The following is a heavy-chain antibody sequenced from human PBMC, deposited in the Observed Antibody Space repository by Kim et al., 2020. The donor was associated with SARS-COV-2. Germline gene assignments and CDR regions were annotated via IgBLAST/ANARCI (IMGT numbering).Heavy chain of an antibody. J-gene: IGHJ6*02. CDR1: GGSISSSSYY. D-gene: IGHD4-17*01. Sequence: SETLSLTCTVSGGSISSSSYYWGWIRQPPGKGLEWIGSIYYSGSTYYNPSLKSRVTISVDTSKNQFSLKLSSVTAADTAVYYCARDPHNGDYELVRFGRHYYYGMDVWGQGTTVTVSS. CDR2: IYYSGST. CDR3: ARDPHNGDYELVRFGRHYYYGMDV. V-gene: IGHV4-39*07.